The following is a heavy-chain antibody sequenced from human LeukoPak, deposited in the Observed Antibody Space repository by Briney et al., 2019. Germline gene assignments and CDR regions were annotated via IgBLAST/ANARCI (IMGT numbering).Heavy chain of an antibody. D-gene: IGHD1-26*01. CDR1: GFTFSGPW. CDR3: ARGPDHGGSYYHD. J-gene: IGHJ4*02. CDR2: INSDGSTT. Sequence: PGGSLRLSCAASGFTFSGPWMYWVRQAPGKGLVWVSRINSDGSTTEYADSVKGRFTISRDNAKNTLFLQLSSLRAEDTAVYYCARGPDHGGSYYHDWGQGTLVTVSS. V-gene: IGHV3-74*03.